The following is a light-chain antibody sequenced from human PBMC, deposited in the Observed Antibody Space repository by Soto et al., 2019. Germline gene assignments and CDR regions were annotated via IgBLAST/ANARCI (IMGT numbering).Light chain of an antibody. CDR2: GAS. V-gene: IGKV3-15*01. CDR1: QSVSGN. Sequence: EIVMTQSPATLSVSPGERATLSCRASQSVSGNLAWYQQKPGQAPRLLIYGASTRATGIPARFSGSGSGTEFTLTISSLQSEDFAVYYCKQYNNWLTWTFGQGTKVEIK. J-gene: IGKJ1*01. CDR3: KQYNNWLTWT.